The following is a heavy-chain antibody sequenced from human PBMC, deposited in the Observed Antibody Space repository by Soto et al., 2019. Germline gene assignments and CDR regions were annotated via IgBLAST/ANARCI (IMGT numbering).Heavy chain of an antibody. CDR3: AKDRPDRAARGQFDY. V-gene: IGHV3-30*18. CDR1: GFTFSNYG. CDR2: SSSDGTNE. J-gene: IGHJ4*02. Sequence: QVQLVESGGGVVQPGRSLRLSCAASGFTFSNYGLHWVRQAPGKGLEWVAVSSSDGTNEYYADSVKDRFIISRDNSNNTLHLQMNSLRPEDGAVYFCAKDRPDRAARGQFDYWGQGILVTVSS. D-gene: IGHD3-10*01.